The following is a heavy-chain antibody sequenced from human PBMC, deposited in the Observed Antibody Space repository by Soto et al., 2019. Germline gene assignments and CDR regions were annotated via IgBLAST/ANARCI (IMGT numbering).Heavy chain of an antibody. Sequence: QVQLQESGPGLVKPSGTLSLTCAVSGGSISSSNWWSWVRQPPGKGLEWIGEIYHSGSTNYNPSLKSRVTISVDKSKNRCSLKLSSVTAADTAVYYCARDGRGVVGARGDAFDIWGQGTMVTVSS. J-gene: IGHJ3*02. CDR2: IYHSGST. CDR3: ARDGRGVVGARGDAFDI. CDR1: GGSISSSNW. V-gene: IGHV4-4*02. D-gene: IGHD1-26*01.